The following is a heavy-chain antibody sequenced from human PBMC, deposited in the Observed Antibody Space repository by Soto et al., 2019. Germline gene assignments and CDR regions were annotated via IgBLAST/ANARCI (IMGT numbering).Heavy chain of an antibody. V-gene: IGHV4-30-4*01. J-gene: IGHJ4*02. CDR2: VYYSGST. CDR1: GGSISSGNYY. Sequence: PSETLSLTCTVSGGSISSGNYYWSWIRQPPGKGLEWIGCVYYSGSTYYNPSLKSRLTISVDTSKNQFSLKLSSVTAADMAVYYCARGPPLRYWGQGTLVTVSS. CDR3: ARGPPLRY.